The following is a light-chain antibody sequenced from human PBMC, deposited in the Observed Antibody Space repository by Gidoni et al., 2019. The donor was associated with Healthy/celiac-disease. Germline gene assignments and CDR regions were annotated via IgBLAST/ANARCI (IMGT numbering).Light chain of an antibody. Sequence: DIQMTQSPSSLSASVGDRVTITCQASKDISNYLNWYQQKPGKAPKLLIYDASNLETGVPSRCSGSGSGTDFTFTISSLQPEDIATYYCQQYDNLPLTFGGGTKVEIK. CDR1: KDISNY. J-gene: IGKJ4*01. CDR3: QQYDNLPLT. V-gene: IGKV1-33*01. CDR2: DAS.